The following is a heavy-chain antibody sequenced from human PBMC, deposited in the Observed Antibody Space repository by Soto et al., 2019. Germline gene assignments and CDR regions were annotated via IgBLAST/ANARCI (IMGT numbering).Heavy chain of an antibody. CDR2: IYPGDSDT. D-gene: IGHD3-3*01. CDR1: GYSFTSYW. J-gene: IGHJ3*02. Sequence: GESLKISCKGSGYSFTSYWIGWVRQMPGKGLEWMGIIYPGDSDTRYSPSFQGQVTISADKSISTAYLQWSSLKASDTAMYYCARLSITIFGVVIIHFGAFDIWGQGTMVTVSS. CDR3: ARLSITIFGVVIIHFGAFDI. V-gene: IGHV5-51*01.